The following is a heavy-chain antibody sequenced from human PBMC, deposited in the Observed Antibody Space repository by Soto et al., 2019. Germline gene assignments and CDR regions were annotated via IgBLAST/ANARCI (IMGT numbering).Heavy chain of an antibody. CDR1: GFTFSSYW. CDR3: AREGQQPALYYYYGMDV. D-gene: IGHD6-13*01. CDR2: IKQDGSEK. J-gene: IGHJ6*02. V-gene: IGHV3-7*01. Sequence: GGSLRLSXAASGFTFSSYWMSWVRQAPGKGLEWVANIKQDGSEKYYVDSVKGRFTISRDNAKNSLYLQMNSLRAEDTAVYYCAREGQQPALYYYYGMDVWGQGTTVTVSS.